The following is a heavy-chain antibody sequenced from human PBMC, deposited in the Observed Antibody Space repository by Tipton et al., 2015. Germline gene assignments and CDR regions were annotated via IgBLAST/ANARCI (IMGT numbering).Heavy chain of an antibody. V-gene: IGHV3-48*03. CDR2: ISSSGSTI. CDR3: ARGLQYSKYFDP. J-gene: IGHJ5*02. Sequence: VQLVQSGGGLVQPGGSLRLSCAASGFTFRSYEMNWVRQAPGKGLEWVSYISSSGSTIYYADSVKGRFAISRDNSKNTLYLQIHSLRAEDTAVYYCARGLQYSKYFDPWGQGTLVTVSS. CDR1: GFTFRSYE. D-gene: IGHD4-11*01.